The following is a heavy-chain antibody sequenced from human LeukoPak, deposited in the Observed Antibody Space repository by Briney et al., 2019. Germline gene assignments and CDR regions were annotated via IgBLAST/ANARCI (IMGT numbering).Heavy chain of an antibody. CDR2: IYYSGRT. V-gene: IGHV4-30-4*08. D-gene: IGHD3-3*01. CDR3: ARDGRYDFWSGTNQPYYFDY. CDR1: GGSISSGDYY. Sequence: SQTLSLTCTVSGGSISSGDYYWSWIRQPPGKGLEWIGYIYYSGRTYYNPSLKSRVTISVDTSKNQFSLKLSSVTAADTAVYYCARDGRYDFWSGTNQPYYFDYWGQGTLVTASS. J-gene: IGHJ4*02.